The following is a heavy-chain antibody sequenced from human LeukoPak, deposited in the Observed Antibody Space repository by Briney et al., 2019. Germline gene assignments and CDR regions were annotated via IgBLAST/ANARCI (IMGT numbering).Heavy chain of an antibody. CDR3: VKAGGTFGFYYDSSGSFDL. CDR2: INGSGSNT. CDR1: RFSFISYA. J-gene: IGHJ4*02. D-gene: IGHD3-22*01. Sequence: GGSLRLSRKASRFSFISYAMSWVRQAPGRGPEWVSQINGSGSNTYYADPVKGRFTISRDNAKSTLFLQMNSLRDEDTAVYYCVKAGGTFGFYYDSSGSFDLWGQGTLVTVSS. V-gene: IGHV3-23*01.